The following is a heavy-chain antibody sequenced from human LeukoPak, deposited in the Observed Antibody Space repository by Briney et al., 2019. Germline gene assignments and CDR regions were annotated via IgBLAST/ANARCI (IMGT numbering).Heavy chain of an antibody. D-gene: IGHD1-26*01. J-gene: IGHJ4*02. CDR2: INPNSGGT. Sequence: ASVKVSCKASGYTFTYRYLHWVRQAPGQGLEWMGWINPNSGGTNYAQKFQGRVTMTRDTSISTAYMELSRLRSDDTAVYYCARGGWEQEYYFDYWGQGTLVTVSS. CDR1: GYTFTYRY. CDR3: ARGGWEQEYYFDY. V-gene: IGHV1-2*02.